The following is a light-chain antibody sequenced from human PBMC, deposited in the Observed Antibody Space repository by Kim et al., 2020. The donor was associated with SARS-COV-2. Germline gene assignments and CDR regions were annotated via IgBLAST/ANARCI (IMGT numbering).Light chain of an antibody. CDR1: QSVSSSY. CDR3: QQYGRSKYT. V-gene: IGKV3-20*01. J-gene: IGKJ2*01. CDR2: GAS. Sequence: LFPGERATLSCRASQSVSSSYFAWYQQQPGQAPRLLIYGASRRAAGVPDRFSGSGSGTDFTLTISRLEPEDFAVYYCQQYGRSKYTFGQGTKLEI.